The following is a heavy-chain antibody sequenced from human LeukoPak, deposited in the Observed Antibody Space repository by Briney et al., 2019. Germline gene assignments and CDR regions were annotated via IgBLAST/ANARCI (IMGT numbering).Heavy chain of an antibody. CDR3: ARDTPGIAAAGIDY. CDR2: INPNSGGT. J-gene: IGHJ4*02. V-gene: IGHV1-2*06. D-gene: IGHD6-13*01. CDR1: GGTFSSYA. Sequence: ASVKVSCKASGGTFSSYAISWVRQAPGQGLEWMGRINPNSGGTNYAQKFQGRVTMTRDTSISTAYMELSRLRSDDTAVYYCARDTPGIAAAGIDYWGQGTLVTVSS.